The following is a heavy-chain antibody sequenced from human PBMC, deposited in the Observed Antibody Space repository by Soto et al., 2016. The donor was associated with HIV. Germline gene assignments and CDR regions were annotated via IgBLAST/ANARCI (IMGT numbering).Heavy chain of an antibody. D-gene: IGHD6-25*01. CDR2: ISGSSSYT. J-gene: IGHJ6*02. Sequence: VQLVESGGGLVKPGGSLRLSCAASGFTFSDYYMNWIRQAPGKGPEWVSYISGSSSYTNYADSVKGRFTISRDNAKNSLYLQMNSLRAEDTAVYYCARSTPTLAYSSGGLYGLDVWGQGTTVTVS. CDR3: ARSTPTLAYSSGGLYGLDV. V-gene: IGHV3-11*05. CDR1: GFTFSDYY.